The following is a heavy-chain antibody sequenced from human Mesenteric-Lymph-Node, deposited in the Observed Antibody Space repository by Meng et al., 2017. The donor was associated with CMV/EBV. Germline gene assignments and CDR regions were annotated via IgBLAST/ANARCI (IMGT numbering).Heavy chain of an antibody. V-gene: IGHV1-46*01. Sequence: ASVKVSCKASGYTFTSYGISWVRQAPGQGLEWMGIINPSGGSTSYAQKFQGRVTMTRDTSTSTVYMELSSLRSEDTAVYYCARPEGSPDCSSTSCYTGEAFDIWGQGTMVTVSS. D-gene: IGHD2-2*02. CDR3: ARPEGSPDCSSTSCYTGEAFDI. CDR1: GYTFTSYG. CDR2: INPSGGST. J-gene: IGHJ3*02.